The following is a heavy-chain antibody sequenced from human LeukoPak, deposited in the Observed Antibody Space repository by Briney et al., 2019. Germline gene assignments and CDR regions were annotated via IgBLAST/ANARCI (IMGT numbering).Heavy chain of an antibody. Sequence: PSETLSLTCAVYGGSFSGYYWSWIRQPPGKGLEWIGEINHSGSTNYNPSLKSRVTISVDTSKNQFSLKLSSVTAADTAVYYCARARGYSYGYVFPYYYGMDVWGQGTTVTVSS. CDR2: INHSGST. V-gene: IGHV4-34*01. J-gene: IGHJ6*02. CDR1: GGSFSGYY. CDR3: ARARGYSYGYVFPYYYGMDV. D-gene: IGHD5-18*01.